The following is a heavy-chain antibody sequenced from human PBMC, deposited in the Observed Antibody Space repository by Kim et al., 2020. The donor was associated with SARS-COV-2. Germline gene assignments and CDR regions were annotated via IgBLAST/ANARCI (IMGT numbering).Heavy chain of an antibody. CDR3: AREYGSGSHAFDI. CDR1: GGSISSSSYY. J-gene: IGHJ3*02. CDR2: IYYSGST. Sequence: SETLSLTCTVSGGSISSSSYYWGWIRQPPGKGLEWIGSIYYSGSTYYNPSLKSRVTISVDTSKNQSSLKLSSVTAADTAVYYCAREYGSGSHAFDIWGQGTMVTVSS. D-gene: IGHD3-10*01. V-gene: IGHV4-39*07.